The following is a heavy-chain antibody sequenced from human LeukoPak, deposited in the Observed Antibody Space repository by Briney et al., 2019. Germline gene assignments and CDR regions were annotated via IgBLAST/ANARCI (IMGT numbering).Heavy chain of an antibody. Sequence: SETLSLTCTVSGGSISSYYWSWIRQPPGKGLEWIGYIYYSGSTNYNPSLKSRVTISVDASKNQFSLKLSSVTAADTAVYYCARASGTYYYGSGTATFDYWGQGTLVTVSS. CDR3: ARASGTYYYGSGTATFDY. CDR1: GGSISSYY. CDR2: IYYSGST. J-gene: IGHJ4*02. V-gene: IGHV4-59*08. D-gene: IGHD3-10*01.